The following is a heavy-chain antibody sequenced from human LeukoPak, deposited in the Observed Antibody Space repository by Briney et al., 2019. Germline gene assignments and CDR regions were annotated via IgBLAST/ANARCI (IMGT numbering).Heavy chain of an antibody. CDR3: ARVRTNYDSSGYYYGAANYFDY. CDR2: IYYSGST. Sequence: AETLSLTCTVSGGSISTSYYYWGWIRQPPGKGLEWIGNIYYSGSTYYNPSLKSRVTISVDTSKNQFSLKLNSVTAADTAVYYCARVRTNYDSSGYYYGAANYFDYWGQGTLVTVSS. V-gene: IGHV4-39*07. CDR1: GGSISTSYYY. J-gene: IGHJ4*02. D-gene: IGHD3-22*01.